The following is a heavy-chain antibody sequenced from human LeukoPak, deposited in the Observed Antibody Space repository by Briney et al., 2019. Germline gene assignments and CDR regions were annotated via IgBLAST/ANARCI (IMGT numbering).Heavy chain of an antibody. V-gene: IGHV4-39*07. CDR2: IYYSGST. J-gene: IGHJ4*02. CDR3: ARGLLYLDY. D-gene: IGHD2-8*01. CDR1: GGSISSSSYY. Sequence: PSETLSLTCTVSGGSISSSSYYWGWIRQPPGKGLEWIGSIYYSGSTYYNPSLKSRVTISVDTSKNQFSLKLSSVTAADTAVYYCARGLLYLDYWGQGTLVTVSS.